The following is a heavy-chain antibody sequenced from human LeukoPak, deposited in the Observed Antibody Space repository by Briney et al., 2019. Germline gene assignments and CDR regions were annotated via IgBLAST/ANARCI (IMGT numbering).Heavy chain of an antibody. V-gene: IGHV3-66*01. CDR2: IYSGGST. Sequence: PGGSLRLSCAASGFTVSSNYMSWVRQAPGKGLEWVSVIYSGGSTYYADSVKGRFTISRDNSKNTLYLQMNSLRAEDTAVYYCAKAAEAGYSYGFVDYWGQGTLVTVSS. CDR1: GFTVSSNY. D-gene: IGHD5-18*01. J-gene: IGHJ4*02. CDR3: AKAAEAGYSYGFVDY.